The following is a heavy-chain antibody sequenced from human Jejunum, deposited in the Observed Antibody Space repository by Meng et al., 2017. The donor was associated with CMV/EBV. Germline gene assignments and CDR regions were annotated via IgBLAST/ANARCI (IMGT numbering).Heavy chain of an antibody. V-gene: IGHV4-4*07. J-gene: IGHJ4*02. CDR1: GGSLTNYY. CDR2: IYTNGRA. CDR3: ARSGYYYDTTGYSPFDY. Sequence: VRLPAPGPGLLGPSETLPLPCSVSGGSLTNYYWNWIRQTAGKGLEWIGRIYTNGRAIYHPSLVSRVTISEDTSKNQFSLRLTSVTAADTAVYYCARSGYYYDTTGYSPFDYWGQGALVTVSS. D-gene: IGHD3-22*01.